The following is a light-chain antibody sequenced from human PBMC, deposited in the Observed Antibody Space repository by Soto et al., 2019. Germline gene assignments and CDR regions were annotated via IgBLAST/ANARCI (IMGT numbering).Light chain of an antibody. J-gene: IGLJ1*01. CDR3: QSYDMSMNNYV. Sequence: QSALTQPPSVSGAPGQTVTISCTGSSSNIGAPYDVHWYQHLPGTAPKLLIYGGNNRPSGVPDRFSGSRSGTSASLDITGLQAEGEAAHFCQSYDMSMNNYVFGTGTKVTVL. CDR1: SSNIGAPYD. CDR2: GGN. V-gene: IGLV1-40*01.